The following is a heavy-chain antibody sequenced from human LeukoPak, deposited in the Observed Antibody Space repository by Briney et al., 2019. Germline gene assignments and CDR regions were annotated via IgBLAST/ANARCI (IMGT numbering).Heavy chain of an antibody. CDR1: GGSISSGGYY. D-gene: IGHD3-22*01. V-gene: IGHV4-31*03. CDR3: ARDKSDSSGYYLVHPSRYFDY. J-gene: IGHJ4*02. CDR2: IYYSGST. Sequence: PSQTLSLTCTVSGGSISSGGYYWSWIRQQPGKGLEWIGYIYYSGSTYYNPSLKSRVTISVDTSKNQFSLKLSSVTAADTAVYYCARDKSDSSGYYLVHPSRYFDYWGQGTLVTVSS.